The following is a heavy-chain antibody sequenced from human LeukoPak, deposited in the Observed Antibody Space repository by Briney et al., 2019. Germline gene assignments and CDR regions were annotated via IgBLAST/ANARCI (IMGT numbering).Heavy chain of an antibody. Sequence: PGGSLRLSCAASGFTFSDYYMSWIRQAPGKGLEWVSYISSSGSTIYYADSVKGRFTISRDNAKNSLYLQMNSLRAEDTAVYYCASCVWFGELWWYFDLWGRGTLVTVSS. V-gene: IGHV3-11*04. D-gene: IGHD3-10*01. J-gene: IGHJ2*01. CDR2: ISSSGSTI. CDR3: ASCVWFGELWWYFDL. CDR1: GFTFSDYY.